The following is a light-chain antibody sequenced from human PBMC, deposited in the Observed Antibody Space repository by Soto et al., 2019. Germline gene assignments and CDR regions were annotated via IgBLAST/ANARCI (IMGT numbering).Light chain of an antibody. CDR1: SSNIGSRYD. V-gene: IGLV1-40*01. CDR3: QSYDNSLSGWV. CDR2: GNT. Sequence: QAVVTQPPSVSGAPGQRVTISCTGSSSNIGSRYDVHWYQHLPGTAPKLLIYGNTNRPSGVPDRFSGSKSGTSASLAITGLQAEDEADYYCQSYDNSLSGWVFGGGTKLTVL. J-gene: IGLJ3*02.